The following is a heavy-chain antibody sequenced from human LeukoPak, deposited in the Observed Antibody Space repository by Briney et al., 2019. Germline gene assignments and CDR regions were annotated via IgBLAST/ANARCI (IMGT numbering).Heavy chain of an antibody. D-gene: IGHD3-10*01. J-gene: IGHJ3*02. CDR3: ARDSPSVYYRLGAFDI. CDR2: VSFRSTTI. Sequence: GSLRLSCAASGFSFSTYSMNWVRQAPGKGLEWVSYVSFRSTTIYYADSVKGRFTISGDNAKNSLYLQMDSLRAEDTAMYYCARDSPSVYYRLGAFDIWGQGTMVTVSS. V-gene: IGHV3-48*01. CDR1: GFSFSTYS.